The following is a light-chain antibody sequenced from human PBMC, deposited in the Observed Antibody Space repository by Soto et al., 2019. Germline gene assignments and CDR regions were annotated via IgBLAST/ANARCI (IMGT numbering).Light chain of an antibody. CDR1: QSVNNY. CDR3: QHRNNRPFS. Sequence: ELVMTQSPATLSVSPWERAPPSSRASQSVNNYLAWYQQRPGQAPRLLIYDASYRATGIPARFSGSGSGTDFTLTISSLEPEDFAVYYCQHRNNRPFSFGPGTKVDIK. J-gene: IGKJ3*01. CDR2: DAS. V-gene: IGKV3-11*01.